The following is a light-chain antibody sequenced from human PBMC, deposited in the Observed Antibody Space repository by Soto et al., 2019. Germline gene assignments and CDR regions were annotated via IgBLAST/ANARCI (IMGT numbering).Light chain of an antibody. CDR3: TSYTNSGTWV. CDR1: SSDVGGYNY. V-gene: IGLV2-14*01. CDR2: EVI. J-gene: IGLJ3*02. Sequence: QSVLTQPASVSGSPGPSITISCAGTSSDVGGYNYVSWYQQHPDKAPKLMIYEVINRPSGVSNRFSGSKSDNTASLTISGLQAEDEADYYCTSYTNSGTWVFGGGTQLTVL.